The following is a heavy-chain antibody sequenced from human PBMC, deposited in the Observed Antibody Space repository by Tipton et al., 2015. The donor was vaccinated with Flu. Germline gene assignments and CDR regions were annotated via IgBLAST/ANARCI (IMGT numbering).Heavy chain of an antibody. D-gene: IGHD3-10*01. CDR2: IFYSGST. CDR3: ARLAYGSGTYFFDY. CDR1: GGSISAYS. Sequence: TLSLTCTVSGGSISAYSWSWIRQPPGNALKWIGYIFYSGSTDYNPSLKSRVTILVDTSKNQFSLKLSSLTAADSAVYFCARLAYGSGTYFFDYWGQGTLVTVSS. J-gene: IGHJ4*02. V-gene: IGHV4-59*08.